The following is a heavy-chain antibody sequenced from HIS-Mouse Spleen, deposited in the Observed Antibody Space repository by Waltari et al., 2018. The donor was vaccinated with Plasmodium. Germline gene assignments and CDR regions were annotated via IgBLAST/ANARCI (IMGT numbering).Heavy chain of an antibody. D-gene: IGHD6-6*01. CDR2: IKQDGSEK. V-gene: IGHV3-7*03. Sequence: EVQLVESGGGLVQPGGSLRLSCAASGFTFSSYWLSWVRQAPGKGREWVANIKQDGSEKYYVDSGKGRFTISRDNAKNSLYLQMNSLRAEDTAVYYCARGMKSSSSAFDIWGQGTMVTVSS. CDR3: ARGMKSSSSAFDI. CDR1: GFTFSSYW. J-gene: IGHJ3*02.